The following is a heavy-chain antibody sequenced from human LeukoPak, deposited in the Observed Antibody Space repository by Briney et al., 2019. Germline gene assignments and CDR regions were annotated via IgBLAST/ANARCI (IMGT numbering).Heavy chain of an antibody. V-gene: IGHV5-10-1*01. Sequence: GESLKISCKGSGYSFTTYWISWVRQMSGKGLEWMGNIDPGDSYTNYSPSFQGHVTPSTDKSITTAYLQWSSLNASDTAIYYCARRWRDGSLDYWGQGTLVTVSS. CDR1: GYSFTTYW. CDR2: IDPGDSYT. J-gene: IGHJ4*02. D-gene: IGHD5-24*01. CDR3: ARRWRDGSLDY.